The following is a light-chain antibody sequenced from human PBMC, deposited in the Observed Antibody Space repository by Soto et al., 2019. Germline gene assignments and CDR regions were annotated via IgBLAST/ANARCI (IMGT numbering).Light chain of an antibody. CDR1: TGAVTSGHY. V-gene: IGLV7-46*01. CDR3: LLLNSDGRV. Sequence: QAVVTQEPSLTVSPGGTVTLTCGSSTGAVTSGHYPYWFQQKPGQVPKTLIYDTNNKLSWTPARFSGSLLGGKSALTLSGAQHEDEDEYYCLLLNSDGRVFGGGTKLTVL. J-gene: IGLJ3*02. CDR2: DTN.